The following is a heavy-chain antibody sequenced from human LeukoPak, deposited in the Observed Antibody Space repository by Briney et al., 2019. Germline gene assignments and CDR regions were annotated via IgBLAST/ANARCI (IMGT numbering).Heavy chain of an antibody. CDR2: IKQDGSEK. CDR3: ARGGNYYDSSGYYYRPY. Sequence: PGGSLRLSCAASGFTFSSYWMSWVRQAPGKGLEWVAIIKQDGSEKYYVDSVKGRFTISRDNAKNSLYLQMNSLRAEDTAVYYCARGGNYYDSSGYYYRPYWGQGTLVTVSS. D-gene: IGHD3-22*01. V-gene: IGHV3-7*01. CDR1: GFTFSSYW. J-gene: IGHJ4*02.